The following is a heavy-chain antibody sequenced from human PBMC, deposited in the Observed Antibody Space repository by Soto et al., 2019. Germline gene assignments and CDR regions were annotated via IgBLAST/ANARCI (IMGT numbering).Heavy chain of an antibody. CDR1: GFTFSDNA. CDR2: ISYDGSNK. V-gene: IGHV3-30-3*01. CDR3: ARGVVVVVAATPLDY. D-gene: IGHD2-15*01. J-gene: IGHJ4*02. Sequence: QVPLVESGGGVVQPGRSLRLSCAASGFTFSDNAMHWVRQAPGKGLEWVAVISYDGSNKYYGDSVKGRFTISRDNSNNTLYLQMNSLRAEDTAVYYCARGVVVVVAATPLDYWGQGTLVTVSS.